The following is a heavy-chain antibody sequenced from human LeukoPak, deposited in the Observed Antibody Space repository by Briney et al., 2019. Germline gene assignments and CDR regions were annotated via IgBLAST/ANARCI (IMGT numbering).Heavy chain of an antibody. J-gene: IGHJ4*02. CDR1: GFTFSSYG. D-gene: IGHD3-10*01. CDR2: IRYDGSNK. Sequence: PGGSLRLSCAASGFTFSSYGMHWVRQAPGKGLEWVAFIRYDGSNKYYADSVKGRFTISRDNSKNTLYLQMNSLRAEDTAVYYCAKGLVPNLPTEGFDYWGQGTLVTVSS. CDR3: AKGLVPNLPTEGFDY. V-gene: IGHV3-30*02.